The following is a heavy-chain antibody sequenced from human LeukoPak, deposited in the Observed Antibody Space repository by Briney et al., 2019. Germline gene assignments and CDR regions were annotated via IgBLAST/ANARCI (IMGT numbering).Heavy chain of an antibody. J-gene: IGHJ4*02. CDR3: ARDNYDSSGYYMALVY. CDR1: GFTFSSYA. V-gene: IGHV3-30-3*01. Sequence: GGSLRLSCAASGFTFSSYAMHWVRLAPGKGLEWVAVISYDGSNKYYADSVKGRFTISRDNSKNTLYLQMNSLRAEDTAVYYCARDNYDSSGYYMALVYWGQGTLVTVSS. D-gene: IGHD3-22*01. CDR2: ISYDGSNK.